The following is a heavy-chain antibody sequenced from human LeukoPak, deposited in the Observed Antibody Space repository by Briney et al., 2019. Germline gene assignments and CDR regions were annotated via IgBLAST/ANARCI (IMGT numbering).Heavy chain of an antibody. CDR1: GFSLSTSGVG. J-gene: IGHJ4*02. CDR2: IYWDDDK. Sequence: SGPTLVKPPQTLTLTCTFSGFSLSTSGVGVGWIRQPPRKALEWLALIYWDDDKRYSPSLKSRLTITKDTSKNQVVFTKTDMDPVDTATYYCADLWGSGPLNFWGQGTLVTVSS. D-gene: IGHD3-10*01. V-gene: IGHV2-5*02. CDR3: ADLWGSGPLNF.